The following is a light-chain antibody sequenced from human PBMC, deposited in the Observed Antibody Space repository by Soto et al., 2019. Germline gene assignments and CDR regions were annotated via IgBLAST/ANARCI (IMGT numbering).Light chain of an antibody. J-gene: IGLJ1*01. CDR3: SSYAGGNNLYV. V-gene: IGLV2-8*01. CDR1: SSDVGAYNY. Sequence: QSALTQPPSASGSPGQSVTISCTRTSSDVGAYNYVSWYQQHPGKAPKLLIYEVSKRPSGVPDRLSGSKSGNTASLTVSGLQAEDEADYYCSSYAGGNNLYVFGTGTKVTVL. CDR2: EVS.